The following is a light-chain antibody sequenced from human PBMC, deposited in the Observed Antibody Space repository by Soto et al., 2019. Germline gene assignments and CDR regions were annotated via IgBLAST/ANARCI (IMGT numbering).Light chain of an antibody. J-gene: IGLJ2*01. CDR3: SSYTSSSTLV. CDR2: DVS. V-gene: IGLV2-14*01. CDR1: SSDVGGYNY. Sequence: ALTQPASVSGSPGQSITISCTGTSSDVGGYNYVSWYQQHPGKAPKLMIYDVSNRPSGVSNRFSGSKSGNTASLTIAGLPAEDDADYYCSSYTSSSTLVFGGGTQLTVL.